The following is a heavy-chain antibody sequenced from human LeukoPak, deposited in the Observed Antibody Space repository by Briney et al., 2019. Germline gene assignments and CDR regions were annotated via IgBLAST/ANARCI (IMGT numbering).Heavy chain of an antibody. Sequence: GGSLRLSCAASGFTVTGNYMSWVRQAPGKGLEWVSVIYSGGSTYYADSVKGRFTISRDNSKNTLYLQMNSLRAEDTAVYHCARSYYGSPYYYLDYWGQGTLVTVSS. D-gene: IGHD3-10*01. V-gene: IGHV3-53*01. J-gene: IGHJ4*02. CDR3: ARSYYGSPYYYLDY. CDR2: IYSGGST. CDR1: GFTVTGNY.